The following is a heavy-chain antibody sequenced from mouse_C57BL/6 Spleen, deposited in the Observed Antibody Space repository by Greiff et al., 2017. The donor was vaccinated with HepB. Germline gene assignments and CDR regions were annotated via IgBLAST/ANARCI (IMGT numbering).Heavy chain of an antibody. D-gene: IGHD2-1*01. V-gene: IGHV5-4*01. CDR1: GFTFSSYA. CDR3: ARDYYGNPAWFAY. Sequence: EVHLVESGGGLVKPGGSLKLSCAASGFTFSSYAMSWVRQTPEKRLEWVATISDGGSYTYYPDNVKGRFTISRDNAKNNLYLQMSHLKSEDTAMYYCARDYYGNPAWFAYWGQGTLVTVSA. J-gene: IGHJ3*01. CDR2: ISDGGSYT.